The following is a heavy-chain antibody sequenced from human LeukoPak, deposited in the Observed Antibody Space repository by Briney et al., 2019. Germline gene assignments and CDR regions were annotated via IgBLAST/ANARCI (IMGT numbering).Heavy chain of an antibody. J-gene: IGHJ6*02. Sequence: PSETLSLTCTVSGGSISSYYWSWIRQPPGKGLEWIGYIYYSGSTNYNPSLKSRVTMSVDTSKNQFSLKLSSVTAADTAVYYCARDRFENLYDFWSGYTLGYGMDVWGQGTTVTVSS. CDR3: ARDRFENLYDFWSGYTLGYGMDV. CDR1: GGSISSYY. CDR2: IYYSGST. V-gene: IGHV4-59*12. D-gene: IGHD3-3*01.